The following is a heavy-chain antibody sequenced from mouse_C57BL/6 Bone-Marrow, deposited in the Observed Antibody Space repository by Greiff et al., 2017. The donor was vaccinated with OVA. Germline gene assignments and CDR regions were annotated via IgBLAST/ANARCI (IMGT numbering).Heavy chain of an antibody. CDR3: ARSRIATVVESYWYFDV. D-gene: IGHD1-1*01. V-gene: IGHV1-64*01. Sequence: QVQLQQPGAELVKPGASVKLSCKASGYTFTSYWMHWVKQRPGQGLEWIGMIHPNSGSTNYNEKFKSKATLTVDKSSSTAYMQLSSLTSEDSAVYYCARSRIATVVESYWYFDVWGTGTTVTVSS. CDR2: IHPNSGST. CDR1: GYTFTSYW. J-gene: IGHJ1*03.